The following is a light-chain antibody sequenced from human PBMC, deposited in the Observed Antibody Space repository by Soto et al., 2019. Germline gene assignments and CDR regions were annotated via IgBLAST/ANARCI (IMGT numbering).Light chain of an antibody. CDR2: QTS. V-gene: IGKV3-11*01. Sequence: EVVLTPSPATLSSFPRDRVTLSCMASQYINTRLAWYQHRPGQAPRLLIYQTSIRAAGIPARFSASGSGTDFTLTISDVQPEDFALYYCHQRQSWPRTFGQGTKVDIK. CDR3: HQRQSWPRT. CDR1: QYINTR. J-gene: IGKJ1*01.